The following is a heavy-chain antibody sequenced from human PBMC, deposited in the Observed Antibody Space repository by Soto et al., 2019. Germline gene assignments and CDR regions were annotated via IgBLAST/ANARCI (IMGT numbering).Heavy chain of an antibody. CDR1: GDTFTNFG. CDR3: ARVVRGVVNWFDP. D-gene: IGHD3-10*01. Sequence: GASVKVSCKTSGDTFTNFGLSWVRQAPGQGLEWMGWIATYNSNRNLAQKFQGRLTLTTDTSTSTAYMELKNLGYDDTAVYYCARVVRGVVNWFDPWGQGTLVTVSS. J-gene: IGHJ5*02. V-gene: IGHV1-18*01. CDR2: IATYNSNR.